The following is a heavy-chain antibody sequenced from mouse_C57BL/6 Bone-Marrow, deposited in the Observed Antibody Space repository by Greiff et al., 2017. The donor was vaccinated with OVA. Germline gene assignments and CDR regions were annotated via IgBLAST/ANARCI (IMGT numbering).Heavy chain of an antibody. CDR3: ARGGRFYAMDY. D-gene: IGHD1-1*01. CDR2: IYPRSGNT. CDR1: GYTFTSYG. V-gene: IGHV1-81*01. J-gene: IGHJ4*01. Sequence: SGAELARPGASVKLSCKASGYTFTSYGISWVKQRTGQGLEWIGEIYPRSGNTYYNEKFKGKATLTADKSSSTAYMELRSLTSEDSAVYFCARGGRFYAMDYWGQGTSVTVSS.